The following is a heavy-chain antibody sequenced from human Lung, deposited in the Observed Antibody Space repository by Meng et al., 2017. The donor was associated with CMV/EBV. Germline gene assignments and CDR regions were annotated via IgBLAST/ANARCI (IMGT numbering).Heavy chain of an antibody. V-gene: IGHV1-69*04. D-gene: IGHD3-22*01. CDR2: IIPILGIA. J-gene: IGHJ6*02. CDR1: GGTFSSYT. CDR3: ARDSSGDSSPGDYYYYGMDV. Sequence: SXXVSXKASGGTFSSYTISWVRQAPGQGLEWMGRIIPILGIANYAQKFQGRVTITADKSTSTAYMELSSLRSEDTAVYYCARDSSGDSSPGDYYYYGMDVWGQGNXV.